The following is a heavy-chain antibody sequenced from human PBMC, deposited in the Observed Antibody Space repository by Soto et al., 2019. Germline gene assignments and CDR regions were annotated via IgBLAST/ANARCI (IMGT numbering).Heavy chain of an antibody. CDR3: AKEIAVAVATPPEY. V-gene: IGHV3-23*01. CDR2: ISGSGGET. D-gene: IGHD5-12*01. CDR1: GFIYSIYA. Sequence: PGGSLRLSCTASGFIYSIYAMAWVRQAPGKGLEWVSAISGSGGETYYADSVKGRFTISRDNSKNTVYLQMTNLRAEDTAVYYCAKEIAVAVATPPEYWGQGTQVTVSS. J-gene: IGHJ4*02.